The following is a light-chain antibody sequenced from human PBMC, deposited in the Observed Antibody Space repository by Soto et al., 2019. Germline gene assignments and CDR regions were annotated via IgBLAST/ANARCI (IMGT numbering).Light chain of an antibody. CDR3: QQYNNWPLA. Sequence: EIVMTQSPATLSVSPGERATLSCRASQSVSDNLAWYQQKPGQAYRLLIYGASTRATGIPARFSGSGSGTEFTLTISSLQSEDFAVYYCQQYNNWPLAFGGGTKVQIK. J-gene: IGKJ4*01. CDR1: QSVSDN. V-gene: IGKV3-15*01. CDR2: GAS.